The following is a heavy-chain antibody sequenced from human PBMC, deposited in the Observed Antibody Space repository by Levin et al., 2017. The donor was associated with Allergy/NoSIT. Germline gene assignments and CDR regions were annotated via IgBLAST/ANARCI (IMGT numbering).Heavy chain of an antibody. CDR3: ARIPNSSSWYRYFDY. CDR2: ISYDGSNK. D-gene: IGHD6-13*01. CDR1: GFTFSSYA. V-gene: IGHV3-30-3*01. Sequence: GESLKISCAASGFTFSSYAMHWVRQAPGKGLEWVAVISYDGSNKYYADSVKGRFTISRDNSKNTLYLQMNSLRAEDTAVYYCARIPNSSSWYRYFDYWGQGTLVTVSS. J-gene: IGHJ4*02.